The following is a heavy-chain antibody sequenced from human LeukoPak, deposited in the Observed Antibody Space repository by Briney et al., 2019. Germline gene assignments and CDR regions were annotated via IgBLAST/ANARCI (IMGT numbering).Heavy chain of an antibody. V-gene: IGHV1-2*02. CDR3: ARDFGEMGEWELVRYYYYYMDV. Sequence: ASVKVSCKASGYTFTGYYMHWVRQAPGQGLEWMGWINPNSGGTNYAQKFQGRVTMTRDTSVSTAYMELSRLRSDDTAVYYCARDFGEMGEWELVRYYYYYMDVWGKGTTVTVSS. CDR2: INPNSGGT. CDR1: GYTFTGYY. D-gene: IGHD1-26*01. J-gene: IGHJ6*03.